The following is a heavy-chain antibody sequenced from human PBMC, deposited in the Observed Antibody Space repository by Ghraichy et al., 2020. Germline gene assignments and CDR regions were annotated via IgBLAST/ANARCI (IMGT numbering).Heavy chain of an antibody. CDR1: GFTFSSYS. CDR3: GRGAEVSPEILDY. CDR2: ISSSSRTI. J-gene: IGHJ4*02. Sequence: GGSLRLSCAASGFTFSSYSMNWVRQAPGKGREWLSYISSSSRTIYYADSVKGRFTISRDNAKNSLYLQMNNLRDGDTAVYYCGRGAEVSPEILDYWGQGTLVTVSS. D-gene: IGHD4/OR15-4a*01. V-gene: IGHV3-48*02.